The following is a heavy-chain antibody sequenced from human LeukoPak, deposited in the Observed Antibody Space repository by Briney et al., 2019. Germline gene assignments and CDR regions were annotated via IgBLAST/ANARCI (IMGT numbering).Heavy chain of an antibody. CDR1: GDFFSTYY. J-gene: IGHJ4*02. Sequence: SETLSLTCTVSGDFFSTYYWGWIRQPAGKGLEWIGHIYSSGSTNYNPSLKSRVTMSIDSSKNQFSLKMTSVTAADTAVYYCARYRTSGSYLFDYWGQGTLVTVSS. CDR2: IYSSGST. CDR3: ARYRTSGSYLFDY. D-gene: IGHD1-26*01. V-gene: IGHV4-59*10.